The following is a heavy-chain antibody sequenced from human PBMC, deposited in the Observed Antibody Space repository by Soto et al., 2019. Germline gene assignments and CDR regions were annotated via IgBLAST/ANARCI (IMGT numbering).Heavy chain of an antibody. CDR2: IYYSGST. CDR1: GGSISSGGYY. D-gene: IGHD6-13*01. Sequence: QVQLQESGPGLVKPSQTLSLTCTVSGGSISSGGYYWSWIRQHPGKGLEWIGYIYYSGSTYYNPSLKSRVTISVDTSKNQFSLKLSSVTAADTAVYYCARSIAAAGTPINWFDPWGQGTLVTVSS. J-gene: IGHJ5*02. CDR3: ARSIAAAGTPINWFDP. V-gene: IGHV4-31*03.